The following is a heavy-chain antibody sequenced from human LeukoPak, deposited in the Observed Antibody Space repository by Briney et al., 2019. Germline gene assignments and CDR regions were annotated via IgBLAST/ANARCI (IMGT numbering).Heavy chain of an antibody. J-gene: IGHJ4*02. CDR3: ARGPFYCSSTSCYTFDY. V-gene: IGHV3-64*01. CDR1: GFTFSNYA. Sequence: GGSLRPSCVASGFTFSNYAMHWVRQAPGKGLEYVSAISSTGGSTYYANSVKGRFTISRDNSKNTLYLQMGSLRAEDMAVYYCARGPFYCSSTSCYTFDYWGQGTLVTVSS. D-gene: IGHD2-2*01. CDR2: ISSTGGST.